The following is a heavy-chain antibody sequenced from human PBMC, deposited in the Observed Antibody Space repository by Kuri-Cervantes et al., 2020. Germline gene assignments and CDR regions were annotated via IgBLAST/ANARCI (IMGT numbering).Heavy chain of an antibody. CDR1: GGSISSGDYY. Sequence: SETLSLTCTVSGGSISSGDYYWSWIRQPPGKGLEWIGYIYYSGSTYYNPSLKSRVTISVDTSKNQFSLKLSSVTAADTAVYYCARESFADHPYDSSGWRAFDIWGQGTMVTVSS. CDR2: IYYSGST. D-gene: IGHD3-22*01. J-gene: IGHJ3*02. V-gene: IGHV4-30-4*08. CDR3: ARESFADHPYDSSGWRAFDI.